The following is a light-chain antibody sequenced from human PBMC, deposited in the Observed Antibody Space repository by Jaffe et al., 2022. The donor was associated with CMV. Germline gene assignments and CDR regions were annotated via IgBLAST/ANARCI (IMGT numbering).Light chain of an antibody. CDR3: QQSYSPSFT. V-gene: IGKV1-39*01. CDR1: QSISGD. CDR2: AAS. Sequence: DIQMTQSPSSLSASIGDRVTITCRASQSISGDLNWYQQKAGKAPKLLIYAASNLQNGVPLRFSGSGSGTDFTLTISSLQPEDYATYYCQQSYSPSFTFGPGTKVDI. J-gene: IGKJ3*01.